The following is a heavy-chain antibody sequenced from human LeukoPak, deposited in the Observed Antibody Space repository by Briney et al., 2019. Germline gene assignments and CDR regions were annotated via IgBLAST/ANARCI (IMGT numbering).Heavy chain of an antibody. CDR3: ACGPLLYAPFDY. V-gene: IGHV1-2*02. CDR2: INPNSGGT. D-gene: IGHD2-2*02. CDR1: GYTFTGYY. J-gene: IGHJ4*02. Sequence: ASVKVSCKASGYTFTGYYMHWVRQAPGQGLEWMGWINPNSGGTNYAQKFQGRATMTRDTSISTAYMELSRLRSDDTAVYYCACGPLLYAPFDYWGQGTLVTVSS.